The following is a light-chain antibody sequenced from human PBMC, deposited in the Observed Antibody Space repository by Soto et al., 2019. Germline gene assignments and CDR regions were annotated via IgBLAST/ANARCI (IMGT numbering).Light chain of an antibody. CDR2: EVN. CDR3: CSSGGSPTYV. V-gene: IGLV2-23*02. J-gene: IGLJ1*01. Sequence: SALSQPPSASGSAGQSVAISCTGTSSNVGSYKLVSWYQQHPGKAPKLMIFEVNKRPSGVSNRFSGSKSGNTASLTISGLKVEDEADYYCCSSGGSPTYVFGTGTKVTV. CDR1: SSNVGSYKL.